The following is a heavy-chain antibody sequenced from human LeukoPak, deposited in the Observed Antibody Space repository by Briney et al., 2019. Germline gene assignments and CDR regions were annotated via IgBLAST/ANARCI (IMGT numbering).Heavy chain of an antibody. CDR3: ARVKSSRSPFDI. J-gene: IGHJ3*02. CDR1: GGSISSGGYY. V-gene: IGHV4-30-2*01. Sequence: PSETLSLTCTVSGGSISSGGYYWSWIRQPPGKGLEWIGYIYHSGSTYYNPSLKSRVTISVDRSKNQFSLKLSSVTAADTAVYYCARVKSSRSPFDIWGQGTMVTVSS. D-gene: IGHD6-6*01. CDR2: IYHSGST.